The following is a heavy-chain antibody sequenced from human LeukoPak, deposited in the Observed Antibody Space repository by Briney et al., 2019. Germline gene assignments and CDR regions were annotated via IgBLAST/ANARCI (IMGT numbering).Heavy chain of an antibody. J-gene: IGHJ3*02. CDR1: GYSFTSYW. V-gene: IGHV5-51*01. Sequence: GESLKISCQGSGYSFTSYWSGWVGQMPGKGLEWMGIICPGDSDTRYSPSFQGQVIISADKSISTAYLQWSSLKASDTAMYYCARQRDSGYDSSAYDAFDIWGQGTMVTVSS. D-gene: IGHD5-12*01. CDR3: ARQRDSGYDSSAYDAFDI. CDR2: ICPGDSDT.